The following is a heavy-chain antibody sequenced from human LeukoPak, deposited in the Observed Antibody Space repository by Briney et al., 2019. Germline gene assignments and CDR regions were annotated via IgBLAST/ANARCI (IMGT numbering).Heavy chain of an antibody. J-gene: IGHJ4*02. V-gene: IGHV3-21*01. CDR2: ISSSSSYI. CDR3: ASEMDDYYYGSGSYH. D-gene: IGHD3-10*01. CDR1: GLTFSSYS. Sequence: GGSLRLSCAASGLTFSSYSMNWVRQAPGKGLEWVSSISSSSSYIYYADSVKGRFTIPRDKSKNTLYLQMNSLRAEDTAVYYCASEMDDYYYGSGSYHWGQGTLVTVSS.